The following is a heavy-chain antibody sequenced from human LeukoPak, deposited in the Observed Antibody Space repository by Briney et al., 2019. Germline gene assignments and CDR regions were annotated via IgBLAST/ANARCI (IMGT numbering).Heavy chain of an antibody. Sequence: ASVKVSCKASGYTFTSYYMHWVRQAPGQGLEWMGIINPSGGSTSYAQKFQGRVTMTRDTSTSTVYMELSSLRSEDTAVYYWARDGGGQLVRNWFDPWGQGTLVTVSS. CDR1: GYTFTSYY. V-gene: IGHV1-46*01. J-gene: IGHJ5*02. D-gene: IGHD6-6*01. CDR3: ARDGGGQLVRNWFDP. CDR2: INPSGGST.